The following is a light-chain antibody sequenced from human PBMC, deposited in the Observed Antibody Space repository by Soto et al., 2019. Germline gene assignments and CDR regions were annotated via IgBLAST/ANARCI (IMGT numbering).Light chain of an antibody. CDR2: DVT. Sequence: QSVLTQPASVSGSPGQSVTISCTGTSSDVGGYDYVSWYQHHPGKAPKLVIYDVTYRPSGVSGRFSGSKSANTASLTISGLQAEDEADYYCSSYTSSSTYVFGTGTKVTVL. J-gene: IGLJ1*01. CDR3: SSYTSSSTYV. V-gene: IGLV2-14*01. CDR1: SSDVGGYDY.